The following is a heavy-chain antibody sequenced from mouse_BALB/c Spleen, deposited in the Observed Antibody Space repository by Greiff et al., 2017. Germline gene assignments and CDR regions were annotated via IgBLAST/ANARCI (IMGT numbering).Heavy chain of an antibody. D-gene: IGHD2-4*01. CDR2: ISSGGSYT. CDR3: ARQSTMITYFDY. Sequence: EVHLVESGGDLVKPGGSLKLSCAASGFTFSSYGMSWVRQTPDKRLEWVATISSGGSYTYYPDSVKGRFTISRDNAKNTLYLQMSSLKSEDTAMYYCARQSTMITYFDYWGQGTTLTVSS. CDR1: GFTFSSYG. V-gene: IGHV5-6*01. J-gene: IGHJ2*01.